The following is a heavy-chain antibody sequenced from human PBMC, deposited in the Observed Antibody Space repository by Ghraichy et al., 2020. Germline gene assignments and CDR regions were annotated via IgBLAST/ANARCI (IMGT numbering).Heavy chain of an antibody. CDR3: ARGFITGTARAFFDY. CDR2: TSSGGNT. D-gene: IGHD1-14*01. J-gene: IGHJ4*02. CDR1: GGSISTTGYY. Sequence: SETLSLTCTVSGGSISTTGYYWGWIRRPLGKGLEWIGSTSSGGNTYYNPSLKSRVAISVDTSENQFSLKLNSVTAADTAVYFCARGFITGTARAFFDYWGRGAPVTVSS. V-gene: IGHV4-39*01.